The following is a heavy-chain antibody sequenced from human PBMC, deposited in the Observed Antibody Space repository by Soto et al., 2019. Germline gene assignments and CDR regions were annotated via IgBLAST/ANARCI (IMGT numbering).Heavy chain of an antibody. CDR1: GASVSHGY. J-gene: IGHJ5*02. CDR3: ARSYYDSTGFAVDP. D-gene: IGHD3-22*01. Sequence: QMQLQSSGPGLVKPSETLSLTCNVSGASVSHGYWSWIRQPPGKVLELIGFMYFGGSFNYNPSLTSRATISVETSKNQFSMKLTSVTASDTAEYYCARSYYDSTGFAVDPWGQGTLVTVS. CDR2: MYFGGSF. V-gene: IGHV4-59*02.